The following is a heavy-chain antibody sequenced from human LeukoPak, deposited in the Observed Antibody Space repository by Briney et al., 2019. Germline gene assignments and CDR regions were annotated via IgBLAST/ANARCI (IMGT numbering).Heavy chain of an antibody. J-gene: IGHJ4*02. CDR1: GLSFSISW. V-gene: IGHV3-7*01. D-gene: IGHD3-9*01. CDR2: IKQDGSEK. Sequence: PGGSLTLSCAASGLSFSISWTSWVRQPPGGGLEWVANIKQDGSEKYYVDSVKGGLTISRDNDKNSLYLQMNSLRGEDTAVYYCARGGVLRYFDWSDYWGQGTLVTVSS. CDR3: ARGGVLRYFDWSDY.